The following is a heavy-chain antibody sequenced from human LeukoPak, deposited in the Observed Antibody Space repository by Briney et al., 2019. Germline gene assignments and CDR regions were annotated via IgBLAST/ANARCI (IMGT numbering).Heavy chain of an antibody. CDR2: IWYDGSNK. J-gene: IGHJ4*02. CDR3: AREEMATIVFDY. V-gene: IGHV3-33*01. D-gene: IGHD5-24*01. CDR1: GFTFSSYG. Sequence: PGRSLRLSCAASGFTFSSYGRPWVRQAPGKGLEWVAVIWYDGSNKYYADSVKGRFTISRDNSKNTLYLQMNSLRAEDTAVYYCAREEMATIVFDYWGQGTLVTVSS.